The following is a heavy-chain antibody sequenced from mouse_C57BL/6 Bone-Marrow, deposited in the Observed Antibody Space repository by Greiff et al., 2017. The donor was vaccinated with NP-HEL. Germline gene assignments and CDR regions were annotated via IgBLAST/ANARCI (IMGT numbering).Heavy chain of an antibody. D-gene: IGHD3-2*02. J-gene: IGHJ4*01. Sequence: VQLQQSGAELARPGASVKLSCKASGYTFTSYGISWVKQRTGQGLEWIGEIYPRSGNTYYNEKFKGKATLTADKSSSTAYMELRSLTSEDSAVYFGARSTAQAKGYYAMDYWGQGTSVTVSS. CDR2: IYPRSGNT. CDR1: GYTFTSYG. CDR3: ARSTAQAKGYYAMDY. V-gene: IGHV1-81*01.